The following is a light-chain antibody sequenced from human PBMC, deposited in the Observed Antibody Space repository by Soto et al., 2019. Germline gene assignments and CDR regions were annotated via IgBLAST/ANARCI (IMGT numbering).Light chain of an antibody. CDR1: QTISSW. CDR2: AAS. CDR3: HQYNSYSEA. V-gene: IGKV1-5*01. Sequence: DIQMTQSPSTLSASVGDRVTITCRASQTISSWLAWYQQKPGKAPKLLIYAASTLESGVSSRFSGRGSGTEFTLTINSLQPEDFATYYCHQYNSYSEAFGQGTKVDIK. J-gene: IGKJ1*01.